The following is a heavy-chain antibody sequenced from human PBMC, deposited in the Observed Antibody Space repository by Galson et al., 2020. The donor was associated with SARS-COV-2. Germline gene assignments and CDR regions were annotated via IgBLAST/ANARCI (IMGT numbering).Heavy chain of an antibody. D-gene: IGHD3-3*01. V-gene: IGHV4-34*01. CDR1: GVSFSGYY. Sequence: SETLSLTCAVYGVSFSGYYWSWIRQPPGKGLEWIGEINHSGSTNYNPSLKSRVTISVDTSKNQFSLKLSSVTAADTAVYYCAQGGSITIFGVVISHWFDPWGQGTLVTVSS. CDR3: AQGGSITIFGVVISHWFDP. CDR2: INHSGST. J-gene: IGHJ5*02.